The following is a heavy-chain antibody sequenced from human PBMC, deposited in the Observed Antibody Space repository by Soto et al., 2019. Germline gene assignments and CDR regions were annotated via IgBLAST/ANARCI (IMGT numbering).Heavy chain of an antibody. D-gene: IGHD3-22*01. J-gene: IGHJ5*02. CDR3: ASEMYSSGVLNWFDP. CDR2: IYSGGST. Sequence: EVQLVESGGGLVQPGGSLRLSCAASGFTVSSNYMNWVRQAPGKGLEWVSVIYSGGSTYYADSVKGRFTISRHNSKNTLYLQMNSLRAVDTAMYYSASEMYSSGVLNWFDPWGQGTLVTVSS. CDR1: GFTVSSNY. V-gene: IGHV3-53*04.